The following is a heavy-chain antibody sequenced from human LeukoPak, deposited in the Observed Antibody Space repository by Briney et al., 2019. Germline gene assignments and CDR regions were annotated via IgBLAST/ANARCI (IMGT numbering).Heavy chain of an antibody. CDR1: GFTFSSYA. CDR2: ISGSGGST. J-gene: IGHJ3*02. D-gene: IGHD2-21*02. CDR3: AKVYPPHIVVMTAADDAFDI. Sequence: GGSLRLSCAASGFTFSSYAMSWVRQAPGKGLEWVSAISGSGGSTYYADSVKGRFTISRDNSKNTLYLQMNSLRAEDTAVYYCAKVYPPHIVVMTAADDAFDIWGQGTMVTVSS. V-gene: IGHV3-23*01.